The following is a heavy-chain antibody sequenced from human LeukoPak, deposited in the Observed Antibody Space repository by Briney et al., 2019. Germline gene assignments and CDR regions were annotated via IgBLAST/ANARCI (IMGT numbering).Heavy chain of an antibody. CDR2: ISNDGNVK. Sequence: HAGGSLRLSCAASGFILSSHSMHWVRQAPGKGREWVAVISNDGNVKFYSDSVKGRFTISRDNSRNALYLQMNSLRIEDTAVYYCASAGYSTNWYVVDYWGQGTLFTVSS. CDR3: ASAGYSTNWYVVDY. D-gene: IGHD6-13*01. J-gene: IGHJ4*02. V-gene: IGHV3-30*03. CDR1: GFILSSHS.